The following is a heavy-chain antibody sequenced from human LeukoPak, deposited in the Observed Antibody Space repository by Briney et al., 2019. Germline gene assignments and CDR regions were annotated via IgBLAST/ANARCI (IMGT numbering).Heavy chain of an antibody. J-gene: IGHJ4*02. CDR2: ISGSGDST. D-gene: IGHD3-10*01. V-gene: IGHV3-23*01. Sequence: GGSLRLSCAASGFTFSSYAMSWVRQAPGKGLEWVSVISGSGDSTHYADSVKGRFTISRDNSKTTLYVQMNSLRAEDTAVYYCATHGLGSYYNAPDYWGQGTLVTVSS. CDR3: ATHGLGSYYNAPDY. CDR1: GFTFSSYA.